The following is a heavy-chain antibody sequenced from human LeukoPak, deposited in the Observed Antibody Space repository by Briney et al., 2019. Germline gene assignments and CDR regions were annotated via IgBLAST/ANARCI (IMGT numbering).Heavy chain of an antibody. CDR2: IYYSGST. CDR1: GGSISSSSYY. D-gene: IGHD2-2*02. CDR3: ARQADVVVPAAIWFGESPRDY. J-gene: IGHJ4*02. Sequence: PSETLSLTCTVSGGSISSSSYYWGWIRQPPGKGLEWIGSIYYSGSTYYNPSLKSRVTISVDTSKNQFSLKLSSVTAADTAVFYCARQADVVVPAAIWFGESPRDYWGQGTLVTVSS. V-gene: IGHV4-39*01.